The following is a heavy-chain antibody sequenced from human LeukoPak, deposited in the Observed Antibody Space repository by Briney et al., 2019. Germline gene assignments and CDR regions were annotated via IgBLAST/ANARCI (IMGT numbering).Heavy chain of an antibody. V-gene: IGHV1-2*04. J-gene: IGHJ6*02. CDR3: ARDYPYDFWSGFSYYYYYYGMDV. CDR2: INPNSGGT. CDR1: GYTFTGYY. D-gene: IGHD3-3*01. Sequence: ASVKVSCKASGYTFTGYYMHWVRQAPGQGLEWMGWINPNSGGTNYAQKFQGWVTMTTDTSTSTAYMELRSLRSDDTAVYYCARDYPYDFWSGFSYYYYYYGMDVWGQGTTVTVSS.